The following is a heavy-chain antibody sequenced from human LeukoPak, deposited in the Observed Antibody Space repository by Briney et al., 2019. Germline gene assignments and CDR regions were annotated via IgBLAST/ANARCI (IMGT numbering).Heavy chain of an antibody. Sequence: GGSLRLSCAASGFTFSSYWMHWVRQAPGKGLVWVSRINSDGSSTNYADSVKGRFTISRDNAKNTLYLQMNSLRAEDTAVYYCARGSATSTWYGASDIWGQGTMVTVSS. CDR3: ARGSATSTWYGASDI. CDR1: GFTFSSYW. V-gene: IGHV3-74*01. D-gene: IGHD6-13*01. CDR2: INSDGSST. J-gene: IGHJ3*02.